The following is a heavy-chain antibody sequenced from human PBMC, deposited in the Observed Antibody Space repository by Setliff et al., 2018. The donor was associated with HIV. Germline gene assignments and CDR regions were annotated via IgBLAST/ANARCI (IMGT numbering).Heavy chain of an antibody. CDR3: ARCPVLLWFGKISGVDWFDP. Sequence: PSETLSLTCTVSGDSITSTNYYWGWIRQPPGKGLEWIGSISYSGSTYYKSSLKSRVTISVDASKNHFSLKLSSVTAADTAVYYCARCPVLLWFGKISGVDWFDPWGQGTLVTVS. CDR2: ISYSGST. J-gene: IGHJ5*02. D-gene: IGHD3-10*01. CDR1: GDSITSTNYY. V-gene: IGHV4-39*07.